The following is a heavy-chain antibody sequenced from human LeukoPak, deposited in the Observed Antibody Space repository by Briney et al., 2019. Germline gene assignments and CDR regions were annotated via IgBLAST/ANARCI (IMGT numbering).Heavy chain of an antibody. CDR1: GFSNTYE. CDR3: ARGSRITGTTEGWFDP. Sequence: GGSLRLSCAASGFSNTYEMNWVRQAPGKGLEWVSYISSAGATILYADSVKGRFTISRDNSKNTLYLQMNSLRAEDTAVYYCARGSRITGTTEGWFDPWGQGTLVTVSS. CDR2: ISSAGATI. V-gene: IGHV3-48*01. J-gene: IGHJ5*02. D-gene: IGHD1-20*01.